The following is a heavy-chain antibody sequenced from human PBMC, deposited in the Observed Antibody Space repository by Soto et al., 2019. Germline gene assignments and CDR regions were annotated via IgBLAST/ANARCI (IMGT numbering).Heavy chain of an antibody. V-gene: IGHV4-39*01. D-gene: IGHD3-16*01. J-gene: IGHJ6*03. CDR1: GGSISSSSYY. Sequence: SETLSLTCTVSGGSISSSSYYWGWIRQPPGKGLEWIGSIYYSGSTYYNPSLKSRVTISVDTSKNQFSLKLSPVTAADTAVYYCARPRGGNMAYMDVWGKGTTVTVSS. CDR3: ARPRGGNMAYMDV. CDR2: IYYSGST.